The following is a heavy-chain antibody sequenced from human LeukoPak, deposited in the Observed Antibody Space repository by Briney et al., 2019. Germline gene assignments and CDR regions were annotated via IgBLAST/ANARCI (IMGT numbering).Heavy chain of an antibody. Sequence: ASVKVSCKASGYTFTSHYIHWVRQAPGQGLEWMGIINPSAGSTEYAQKFQGRVTMTRDMSTSTVYMELSRLRSDDTAVYYCARGGYDILSGIYYCGLDIWGQGTTATVSS. J-gene: IGHJ6*02. V-gene: IGHV1-46*01. CDR2: INPSAGST. D-gene: IGHD3-9*01. CDR3: ARGGYDILSGIYYCGLDI. CDR1: GYTFTSHY.